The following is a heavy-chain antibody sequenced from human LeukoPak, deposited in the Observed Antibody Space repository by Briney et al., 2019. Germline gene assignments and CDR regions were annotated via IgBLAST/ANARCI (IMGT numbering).Heavy chain of an antibody. D-gene: IGHD3-22*01. J-gene: IGHJ4*02. CDR2: IYYSGST. Sequence: SETLSLTCTVSGGSISSSSYYWGWIRQPPGKGLEWIGSIYYSGSTYYNPSLKSRVTISVDTSKNQFSLKLSSVTAADTAVYYCAVGYYDSSGYGFHPGELDYWGQGTLVTVSS. CDR1: GGSISSSSYY. CDR3: AVGYYDSSGYGFHPGELDY. V-gene: IGHV4-39*01.